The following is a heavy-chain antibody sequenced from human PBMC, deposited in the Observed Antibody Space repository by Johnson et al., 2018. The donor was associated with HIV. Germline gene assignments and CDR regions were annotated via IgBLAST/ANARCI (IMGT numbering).Heavy chain of an antibody. CDR1: GFTVSSNY. V-gene: IGHV3-66*03. J-gene: IGHJ3*02. D-gene: IGHD6-13*01. CDR2: IYSGGTT. CDR3: AKDEEGYSSAWSAGTAFDI. Sequence: VQVVESGGGLIQPGGSLRLSCAASGFTVSSNYMSWVRPATGKGLEWVSLIYSGGTTYYADCVKGRFSLSREHSKNTLYLQMNSLKADATAIYYCAKDEEGYSSAWSAGTAFDIWGQGTMVTVSS.